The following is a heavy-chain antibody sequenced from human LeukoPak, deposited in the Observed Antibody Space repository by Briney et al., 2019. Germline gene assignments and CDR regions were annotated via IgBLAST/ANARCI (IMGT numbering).Heavy chain of an antibody. CDR2: IYYSGST. V-gene: IGHV4-31*03. CDR1: GGSISSGGYY. D-gene: IGHD6-19*01. J-gene: IGHJ4*02. Sequence: SETLSLTCTVSGGSISSGGYYWSWIRQHPGKGLEWIGYIYYSGSTYYNPSLKSRVTISVDTSKNQFSLKLSSVTAADTAVYYCARESPSQWLVREGDYWGQGALVTVSS. CDR3: ARESPSQWLVREGDY.